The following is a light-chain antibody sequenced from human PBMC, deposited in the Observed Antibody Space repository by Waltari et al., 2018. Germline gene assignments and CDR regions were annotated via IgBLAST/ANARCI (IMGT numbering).Light chain of an antibody. J-gene: IGKJ1*01. Sequence: EIVLTQSPATLSLSPGERVTLSCRASQSVSSSLAWYQQKPGQAPRPLFHDVSNRATGIPAGFSVSGSGTDFTLTISSLEAEDFAVYDCQQRSNWPPTFGQGTKVEIK. CDR3: QQRSNWPPT. CDR2: DVS. CDR1: QSVSSS. V-gene: IGKV3-11*01.